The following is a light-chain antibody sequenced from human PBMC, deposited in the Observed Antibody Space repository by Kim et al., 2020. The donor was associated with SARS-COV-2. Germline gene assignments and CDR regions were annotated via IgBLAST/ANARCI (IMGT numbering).Light chain of an antibody. V-gene: IGLV3-21*04. CDR2: YDS. J-gene: IGLJ3*02. Sequence: SYELTQPLSVSVAPGKTARITCGGNNIGSKSVHWYQQKPGQAPVLVIYYDSDRPSGIPERFSGSNSGNTATLTISRVEAGDEAYYYCQVWDSRSDHPVFGGGTQLTVL. CDR3: QVWDSRSDHPV. CDR1: NIGSKS.